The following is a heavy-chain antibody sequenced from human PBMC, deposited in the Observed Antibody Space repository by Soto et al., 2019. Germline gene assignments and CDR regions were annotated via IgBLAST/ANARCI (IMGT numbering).Heavy chain of an antibody. CDR2: IYPGDSDT. V-gene: IGHV5-51*01. D-gene: IGHD6-19*01. CDR1: GYSFTSYW. J-gene: IGHJ6*02. CDR3: ARRVAVAGNNYYYALDV. Sequence: GESLKISCKGSGYSFTSYWIGWVRQMPGKGLEWMGIIYPGDSDTRYSPSFQGQVTISADKSISTAYLQWSSLKASDTAMYYCARRVAVAGNNYYYALDVWGQGTTVTVSS.